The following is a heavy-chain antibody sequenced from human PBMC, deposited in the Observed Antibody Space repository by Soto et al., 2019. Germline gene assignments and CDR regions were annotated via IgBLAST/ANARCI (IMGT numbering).Heavy chain of an antibody. D-gene: IGHD6-19*01. CDR1: RGTFRTYA. CDR3: AKGAVAGTPTSYYYYGMDV. CDR2: IIPIFGTV. V-gene: IGHV1-69*12. Sequence: QVQLLQSGAEVKKPGSSVRVSCEASRGTFRTYAISWVRQAPGQGLEWMGEIIPIFGTVNYAQKFQGRVTITADESTTTVYMDLISLRSEDTAVYYCAKGAVAGTPTSYYYYGMDVWGQGTTVTVSS. J-gene: IGHJ6*02.